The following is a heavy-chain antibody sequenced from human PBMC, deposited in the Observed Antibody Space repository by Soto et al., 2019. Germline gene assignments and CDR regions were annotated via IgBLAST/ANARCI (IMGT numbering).Heavy chain of an antibody. CDR2: ISSYASDK. D-gene: IGHD3-16*01. CDR1: GFTSSSYG. V-gene: IGHV3-30*18. Sequence: ESGGGVVQPGRSLRLSCAASGFTSSSYGMHWVRQAPGKGLEWVAVISSYASDKYYAESVKGRFTISRDNSKNTLYLQMNSLRAEDTAGYYCAKDFWGSWYFDLWGRGTMVAVSS. CDR3: AKDFWGSWYFDL. J-gene: IGHJ2*01.